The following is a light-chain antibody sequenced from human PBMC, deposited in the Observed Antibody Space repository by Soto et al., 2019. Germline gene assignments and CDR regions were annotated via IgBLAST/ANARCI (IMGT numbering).Light chain of an antibody. CDR2: KAS. CDR3: QQFNSYPFT. CDR1: QSVSSW. J-gene: IGKJ4*01. V-gene: IGKV1-5*03. Sequence: DIQMTQSPSTLSASVGDRVTITCRASQSVSSWLAWYQQKPGTAPKLLIYKASSLESGVPSRFSGSGSGTEFTLTISSLQPDDFATYYCQQFNSYPFTFGGGIKVEIK.